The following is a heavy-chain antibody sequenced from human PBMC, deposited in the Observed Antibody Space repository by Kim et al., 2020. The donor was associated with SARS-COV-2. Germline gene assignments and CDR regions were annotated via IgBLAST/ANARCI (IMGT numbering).Heavy chain of an antibody. J-gene: IGHJ1*01. D-gene: IGHD2-8*02. Sequence: GGSLRLSCRGSGFTFDDYAMHWVRQAPGKGPEWVSGISWSGVRTGYADSVKGRFTVSRDNAKNSLTLQMNSLRRDDTALYYCVRDRHPDMALNNSYFQHWGQGTQVTVSS. CDR1: GFTFDDYA. CDR3: VRDRHPDMALNNSYFQH. CDR2: ISWSGVRT. V-gene: IGHV3-9*01.